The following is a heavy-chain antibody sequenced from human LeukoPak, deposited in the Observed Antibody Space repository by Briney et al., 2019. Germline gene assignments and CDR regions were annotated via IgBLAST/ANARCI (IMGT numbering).Heavy chain of an antibody. V-gene: IGHV1-8*01. Sequence: ASVKVSCKASGYTFTSYDINWVRQATGQGLEWMGWMNPNSGNTGYAQKFQGRVTMTRNTSISTAYMELSSLRSEDTAVYYCARGKVGIIGLHRPDYDFWSGPYYYYYMDVWGKGTTVTVSS. CDR1: GYTFTSYD. CDR3: ARGKVGIIGLHRPDYDFWSGPYYYYYMDV. D-gene: IGHD3-3*01. CDR2: MNPNSGNT. J-gene: IGHJ6*03.